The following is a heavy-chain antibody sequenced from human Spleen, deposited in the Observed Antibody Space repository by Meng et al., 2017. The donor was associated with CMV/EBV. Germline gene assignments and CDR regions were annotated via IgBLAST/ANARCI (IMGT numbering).Heavy chain of an antibody. CDR1: GSTFSGFW. CDR3: ARDFSAAFSPFYYYYYGMDV. D-gene: IGHD6-13*01. CDR2: IDSEGNRP. Sequence: GGSLRLSCAASGSTFSGFWMHWVRQAPGKGLVWVSRIDSEGNRPSYADSVKGRFTISRDNAKNTLYLQMNNLRAEDTAVYYCARDFSAAFSPFYYYYYGMDVWGQGTTVTVSS. J-gene: IGHJ6*02. V-gene: IGHV3-74*03.